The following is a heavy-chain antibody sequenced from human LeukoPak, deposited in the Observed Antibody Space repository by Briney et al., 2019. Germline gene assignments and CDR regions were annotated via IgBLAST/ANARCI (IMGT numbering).Heavy chain of an antibody. D-gene: IGHD1-26*01. CDR2: ISNDGSRK. CDR1: GFTFSRHG. V-gene: IGHV3-30*03. J-gene: IGHJ4*02. CDR3: ARAPVVGASGYFDY. Sequence: PGRSLRLSCAPSGFTFSRHGMHWVRQAPGKGLEWVAIISNDGSRKYYAHSVEGRFTISRDNSKNTLYLQMNSLRAGDTAVYYCARAPVVGASGYFDYWGQGTLVTVSS.